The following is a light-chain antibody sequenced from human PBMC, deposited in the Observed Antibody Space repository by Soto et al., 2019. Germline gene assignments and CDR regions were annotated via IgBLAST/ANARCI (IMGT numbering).Light chain of an antibody. CDR3: QQSYSTTWT. CDR2: AAS. Sequence: DIQMTQSPSSLSASVGDRVTITCRVSQSISSYLNWYQQKPGKAPKLLIYAASSLQSGVPSRFSGSGSGTDFTLTISSLQPEDFATYYCQQSYSTTWTFGQGTKVEIK. J-gene: IGKJ1*01. CDR1: QSISSY. V-gene: IGKV1-39*01.